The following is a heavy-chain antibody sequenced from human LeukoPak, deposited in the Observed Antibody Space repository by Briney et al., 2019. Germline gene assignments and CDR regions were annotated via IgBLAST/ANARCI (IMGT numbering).Heavy chain of an antibody. CDR2: IYTSGST. D-gene: IGHD1-7*01. J-gene: IGHJ3*02. Sequence: SETLSLTCTVSGGSISSYYWSWIRQPAGKGLEWIGRIYTSGSTNYNPSLKSRVTMAVGTSKNQFSLKLSSVTAADTAVYYCARLITGTTTAFDIWGQGTMVTVSS. V-gene: IGHV4-4*07. CDR3: ARLITGTTTAFDI. CDR1: GGSISSYY.